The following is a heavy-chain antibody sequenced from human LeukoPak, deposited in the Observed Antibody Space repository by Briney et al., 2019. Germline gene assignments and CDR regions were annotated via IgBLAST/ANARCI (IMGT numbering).Heavy chain of an antibody. J-gene: IGHJ4*02. V-gene: IGHV3-66*04. CDR1: AFTVSSNY. CDR3: ARHRRYCSGDNCYSGHDY. Sequence: GGSLRLSCATSAFTVSSNYMNWVRQAPGKGLEWVSSIYSVGNTYYADSVKGRFTISRDNSKNTLYLQMNSLRAEDTGLYYCARHRRYCSGDNCYSGHDYWGQGTLVIVSS. D-gene: IGHD2-15*01. CDR2: IYSVGNT.